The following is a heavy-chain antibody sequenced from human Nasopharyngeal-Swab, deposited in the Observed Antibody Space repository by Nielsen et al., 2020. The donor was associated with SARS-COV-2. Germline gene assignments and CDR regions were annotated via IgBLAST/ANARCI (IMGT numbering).Heavy chain of an antibody. V-gene: IGHV3-21*01. CDR3: ARDLFYYYDSSGYL. CDR1: GFTFSSYS. CDR2: ISSSSGYI. Sequence: GESLKISCAASGFTFSSYSMNWVRQAPGKGLEWVSSISSSSGYIYYADSVKGRFTISRDNAKNSLYLQMNSLRAEDTAVYYCARDLFYYYDSSGYLGGQGTLVTVSS. J-gene: IGHJ4*02. D-gene: IGHD3-22*01.